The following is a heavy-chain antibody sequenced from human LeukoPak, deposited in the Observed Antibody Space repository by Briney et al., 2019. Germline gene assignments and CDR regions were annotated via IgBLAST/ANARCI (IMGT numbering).Heavy chain of an antibody. J-gene: IGHJ4*02. CDR3: ARAIRGYSYGLDY. D-gene: IGHD5-18*01. Sequence: LXXXGGIIPIFGTANYAQKFQGRVTITTDESTSTVYMELSSLRSEDTAVYYCARAIRGYSYGLDYWGQGTLVTVSS. V-gene: IGHV1-69*05. CDR2: IIPIFGTA.